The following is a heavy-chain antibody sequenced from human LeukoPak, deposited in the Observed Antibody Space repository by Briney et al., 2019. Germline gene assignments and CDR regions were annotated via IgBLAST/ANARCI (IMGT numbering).Heavy chain of an antibody. D-gene: IGHD2-2*01. CDR1: GFTFSSYS. CDR2: ISSSSSTI. V-gene: IGHV3-48*01. Sequence: GGSLRLSCAASGFTFSSYSMNWVRQAPGKGLEWVSYISSSSSTIYYADSVKGRFTISRDNSKNTLYLQMNSLRVENTAVYYCASRSLGDIVVVPAAANYYYYYMDVWGKGTTVTVSS. J-gene: IGHJ6*03. CDR3: ASRSLGDIVVVPAAANYYYYYMDV.